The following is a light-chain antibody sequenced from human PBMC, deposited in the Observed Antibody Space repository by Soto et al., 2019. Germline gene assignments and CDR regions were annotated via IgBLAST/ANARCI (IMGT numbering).Light chain of an antibody. CDR3: QFYGDPSKT. CDR2: DAS. V-gene: IGKV3-20*01. J-gene: IGKJ1*01. Sequence: EIVWTQSPGTLSLSPGERGTLSCRASQTVISNFLAWYQQKPGQAPRLLIFDASTRATGIPDRFTGSGSGTDFTLTISRLEPEDFAVYYCQFYGDPSKTFGQGTKVEIK. CDR1: QTVISNF.